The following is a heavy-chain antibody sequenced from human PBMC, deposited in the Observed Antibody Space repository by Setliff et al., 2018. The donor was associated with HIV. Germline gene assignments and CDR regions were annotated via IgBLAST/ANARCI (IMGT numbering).Heavy chain of an antibody. J-gene: IGHJ2*01. CDR1: GFTFDDYA. CDR3: ARLYSSSWARGTYWYFDL. Sequence: GGSLRLSCAASGFTFDDYAMHWVRQVPGKGLEWVSGISWNSGSIDYVDSVKGRFTTSRDNAKNSLSLQMNSLRAEDTAFYYCARLYSSSWARGTYWYFDLWGRGTLVTVSS. CDR2: ISWNSGSI. V-gene: IGHV3-9*01. D-gene: IGHD6-13*01.